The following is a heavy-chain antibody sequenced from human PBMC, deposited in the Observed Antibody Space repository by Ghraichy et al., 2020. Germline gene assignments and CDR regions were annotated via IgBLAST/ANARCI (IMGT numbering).Heavy chain of an antibody. CDR2: ISSRSSAI. CDR1: GFSFSSYS. V-gene: IGHV3-48*01. CDR3: ARDEYCGGDCYSDAESDY. J-gene: IGHJ4*02. D-gene: IGHD2-21*02. Sequence: GESLNISCVASGFSFSSYSMNWVRQAPGKGLEWISYISSRSSAIYYADSVKGRFSVTRDNAKKTLYLQMNSLRAEDTAVYYCARDEYCGGDCYSDAESDYWGPGTLVTVSS.